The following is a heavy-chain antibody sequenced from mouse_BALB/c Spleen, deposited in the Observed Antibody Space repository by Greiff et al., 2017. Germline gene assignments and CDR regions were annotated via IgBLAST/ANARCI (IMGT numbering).Heavy chain of an antibody. Sequence: EVQRVESGGGLVQPGGSLKLSCAASGFDFSRYWMSWVRQAPGKGLEWIGEINPDSSTINYTPSLKDKFIISRDNAKNTLYLQMSKVRSEDTALYYCACHYYGSSYAMDYWGQGTSVTVSS. D-gene: IGHD1-1*01. CDR3: ACHYYGSSYAMDY. V-gene: IGHV4-1*02. CDR1: GFDFSRYW. CDR2: INPDSSTI. J-gene: IGHJ4*01.